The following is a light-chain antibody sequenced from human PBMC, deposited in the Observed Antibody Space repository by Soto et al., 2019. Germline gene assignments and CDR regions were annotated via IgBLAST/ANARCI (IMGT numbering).Light chain of an antibody. V-gene: IGLV2-14*01. CDR2: DVS. J-gene: IGLJ1*01. CDR3: SSYTSSSTLYYV. Sequence: QSALTQPASVSVSPGQSSTIFCTGTSSDVGGYNYVSWYQQHPGKAPKLMIYDVSNRPSGVSNRFSGSKSGNTASLTISGLQAEDEADYYCSSYTSSSTLYYVFGTGTKVTVL. CDR1: SSDVGGYNY.